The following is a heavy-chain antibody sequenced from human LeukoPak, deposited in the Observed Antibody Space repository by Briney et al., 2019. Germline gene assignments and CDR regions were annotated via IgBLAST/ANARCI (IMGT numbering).Heavy chain of an antibody. D-gene: IGHD3-9*01. Sequence: LETLSLTCAVYGGSFSGYYWSWIRQPPGKGLEWIGEINHSGSTNYNPSLKSRVTISVDTSKNQFSLKLSSVTAADTAVYYCARSSSYYDILTGYYFPGRDYYYGMDVWGQGTTVTVSS. CDR2: INHSGST. CDR1: GGSFSGYY. CDR3: ARSSSYYDILTGYYFPGRDYYYGMDV. V-gene: IGHV4-34*01. J-gene: IGHJ6*02.